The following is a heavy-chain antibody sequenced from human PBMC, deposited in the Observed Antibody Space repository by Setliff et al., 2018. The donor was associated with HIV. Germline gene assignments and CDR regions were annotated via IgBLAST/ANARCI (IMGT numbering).Heavy chain of an antibody. Sequence: SETLSLTCTVSGGSISSYYWSWIRQPPGKGLEWIGYIYTSGSTNYNPSLKSRVTISVDTSKNQFSLKLSSVTAADTAVYYCARSGLYRGYSSSWPIDYWGQGTLVTVSS. CDR1: GGSISSYY. CDR3: ARSGLYRGYSSSWPIDY. CDR2: IYTSGST. V-gene: IGHV4-4*09. D-gene: IGHD6-13*01. J-gene: IGHJ4*02.